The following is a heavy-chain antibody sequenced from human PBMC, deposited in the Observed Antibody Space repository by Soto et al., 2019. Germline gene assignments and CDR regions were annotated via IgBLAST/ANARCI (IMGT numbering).Heavy chain of an antibody. Sequence: EVQLVESGGGLVKPGGSLRLSCAASGFTFSNAWMNWVRQAPGKGLEWVGRIKSKTDGGTTDYAAPVKGRFTISRDDSKNTLYLQLNSLKTEDTAVYYCTIQNARGVPDYWGQGTLVTVSS. CDR2: IKSKTDGGTT. J-gene: IGHJ4*02. V-gene: IGHV3-15*07. D-gene: IGHD3-10*01. CDR3: TIQNARGVPDY. CDR1: GFTFSNAW.